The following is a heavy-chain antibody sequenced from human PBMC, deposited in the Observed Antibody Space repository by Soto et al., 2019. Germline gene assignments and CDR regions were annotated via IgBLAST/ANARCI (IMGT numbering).Heavy chain of an antibody. CDR2: VSGDNGNT. CDR3: AREPGYCRSGTCQLEWFDP. Sequence: QVQLVQSGAEVKKPGTSVKVSCTASGYTFSSHGISWVRQAPGQGLQWIGWVSGDNGNTNYAQSLQGRVTMTTDTSTNTGYMELRSLRSDDTAVYYCAREPGYCRSGTCQLEWFDPWGQGTLVIVSS. D-gene: IGHD2-15*01. V-gene: IGHV1-18*01. J-gene: IGHJ5*02. CDR1: GYTFSSHG.